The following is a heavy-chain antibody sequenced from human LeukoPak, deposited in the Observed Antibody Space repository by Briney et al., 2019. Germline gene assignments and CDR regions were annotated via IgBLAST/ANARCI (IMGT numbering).Heavy chain of an antibody. CDR1: GYTFTSYH. CDR3: ARGSRDYGGNPNPFLIDY. V-gene: IGHV1-46*01. CDR2: INPSGGST. J-gene: IGHJ4*02. D-gene: IGHD4-23*01. Sequence: ASVKVSCKASGYTFTSYHMHWVRQAPGQGLEWMGIINPSGGSTSYAQKFQGRVTMTRDTSTSTVYMELSSLRSEDTAVYYCARGSRDYGGNPNPFLIDYWGQGTLVTVSS.